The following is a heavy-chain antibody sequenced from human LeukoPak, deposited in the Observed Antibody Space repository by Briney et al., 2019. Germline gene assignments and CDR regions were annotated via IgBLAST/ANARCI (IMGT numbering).Heavy chain of an antibody. J-gene: IGHJ4*02. V-gene: IGHV3-48*04. CDR3: ARATYYYGSGSYYNLIGGKGFDY. CDR1: GFTFSSYG. CDR2: ISSSGSTI. Sequence: QPGGSLRLSCAASGFTFSSYGMHWVRQAPGKGLEWVSYISSSGSTIYYADSVKGRFTISRDNAKNSLYLQMNSLRAEDTAVYYCARATYYYGSGSYYNLIGGKGFDYWGQGTLVTVSS. D-gene: IGHD3-10*01.